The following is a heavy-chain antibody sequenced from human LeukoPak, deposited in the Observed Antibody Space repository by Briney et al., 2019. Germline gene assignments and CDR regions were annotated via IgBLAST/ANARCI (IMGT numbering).Heavy chain of an antibody. CDR2: ISAYNGDT. CDR3: ARVPPPQYYYDSSGYSGY. V-gene: IGHV1-18*01. CDR1: GYTFNHHG. D-gene: IGHD3-22*01. J-gene: IGHJ4*02. Sequence: ASVKVSCKASGYTFNHHGIGWVRQAPGQGLEWMGWISAYNGDTRYPQKFQGRVTITRDTSASTAYMELSSLRSEDTAVYYCARVPPPQYYYDSSGYSGYWGQGTLVTVSS.